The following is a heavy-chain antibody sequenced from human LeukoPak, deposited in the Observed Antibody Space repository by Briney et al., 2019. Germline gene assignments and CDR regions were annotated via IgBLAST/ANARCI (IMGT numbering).Heavy chain of an antibody. V-gene: IGHV3-11*04. CDR3: ARFAAAGTRRSINWYFDL. Sequence: GGSLRLSCAASGFTFSDYYMSWIRQAPGKGLEWVSYISSSGSTIYYADSVKGRFTISRDNAKNSLYLQMNSLRAEDTAVYYCARFAAAGTRRSINWYFDLWGRXTLVXVSS. CDR2: ISSSGSTI. D-gene: IGHD6-13*01. CDR1: GFTFSDYY. J-gene: IGHJ2*01.